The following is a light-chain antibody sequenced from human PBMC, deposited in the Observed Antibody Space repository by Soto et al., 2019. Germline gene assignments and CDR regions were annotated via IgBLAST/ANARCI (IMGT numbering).Light chain of an antibody. CDR1: QSISSW. CDR3: QQYENYWT. CDR2: DAS. V-gene: IGKV1-5*01. J-gene: IGKJ1*01. Sequence: DIQMTQSPSTLSATAGDRVTITCRAGQSISSWLAWYQHKPGKAPKLLIYDASNLDSGVPSRSSGSGSGTEFSLTISNLQPDDFATYYCQQYENYWTFGQGTKVDIK.